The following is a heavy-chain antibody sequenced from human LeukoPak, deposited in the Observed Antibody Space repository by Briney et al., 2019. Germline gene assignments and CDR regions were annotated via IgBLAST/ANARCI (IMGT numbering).Heavy chain of an antibody. CDR1: GYSFPAKF. J-gene: IGHJ4*02. CDR2: INPNSGGT. V-gene: IGHV1-2*02. CDR3: ACGYSGYDPYDY. Sequence: ASVKVSCKASGYSFPAKFMHWVRQAPGQGLEWMGWINPNSGGTNYAQKFQGRVTMTRDTSISTAYMELSRLRSDDTAVYYCACGYSGYDPYDYWGQGTLVTVSS. D-gene: IGHD5-12*01.